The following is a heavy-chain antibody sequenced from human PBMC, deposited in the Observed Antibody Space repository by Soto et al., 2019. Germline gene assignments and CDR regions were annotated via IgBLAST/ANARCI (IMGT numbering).Heavy chain of an antibody. V-gene: IGHV3-23*01. CDR1: GFKFSNYA. J-gene: IGHJ6*02. Sequence: PGGSLRLSCAASGFKFSNYAMSWVRQAPGKGLEWVSLISATGGGTYYADSVKGRFTISRDNSHNTLYLQVHSLTAEDTAVYYCARELVFGVVTLAYYHYYGMDVWGQGTTVTVSS. CDR3: ARELVFGVVTLAYYHYYGMDV. CDR2: ISATGGGT. D-gene: IGHD3-3*01.